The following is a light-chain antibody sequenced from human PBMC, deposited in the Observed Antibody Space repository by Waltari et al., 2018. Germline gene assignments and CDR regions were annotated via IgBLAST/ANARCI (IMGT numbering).Light chain of an antibody. Sequence: DIQMTQSPSTLSASLGDRVTTTCRASQRIRDWLAWYQQKPGKAPKLLIHRSSTLASGVPSRFSGSGSGTEFTLTISGLQPDDFATYYCQQYDNYFYTFGQGTKLEI. CDR3: QQYDNYFYT. J-gene: IGKJ2*01. CDR1: QRIRDW. CDR2: RSS. V-gene: IGKV1-5*03.